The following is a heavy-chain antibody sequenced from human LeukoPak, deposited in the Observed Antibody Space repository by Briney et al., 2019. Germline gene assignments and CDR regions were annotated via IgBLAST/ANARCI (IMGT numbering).Heavy chain of an antibody. CDR2: ISSSGSTT. CDR3: AKDKDIVVVPAAISWFDP. J-gene: IGHJ5*02. Sequence: PGGSLRLSCAASGFTFSNYYMSWIRQAPGKGLEWVSYISSSGSTTYYADSVKGRFTISRDNSKNTLYLQMNSLRAEDTAVYYCAKDKDIVVVPAAISWFDPWGQGTLVTVSS. V-gene: IGHV3-11*04. CDR1: GFTFSNYY. D-gene: IGHD2-2*01.